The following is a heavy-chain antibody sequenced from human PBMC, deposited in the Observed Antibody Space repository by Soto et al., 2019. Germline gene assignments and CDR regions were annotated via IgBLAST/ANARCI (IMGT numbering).Heavy chain of an antibody. V-gene: IGHV3-23*01. CDR3: AKDSPKAFWQLAFDY. D-gene: IGHD6-13*01. Sequence: GGSLRLSCAASGFTFSNYAMSWVRQAPGKGLEWVSGISGSGDSTYYADSVKGRFTISRDNSKNTLYLQMSSLRAEDTAVYYCAKDSPKAFWQLAFDYWGQGTLVTVSS. J-gene: IGHJ4*02. CDR1: GFTFSNYA. CDR2: ISGSGDST.